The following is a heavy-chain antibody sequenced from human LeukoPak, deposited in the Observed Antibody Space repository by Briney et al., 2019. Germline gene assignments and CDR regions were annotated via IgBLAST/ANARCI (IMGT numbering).Heavy chain of an antibody. Sequence: GGSLRLSCAASGFTFSSYAMSWVRQAPGKGLEWVPAISGSGGSTYYADSVKGRFTISRDNSKNTLYLQMNSLRAEDTAVYYCAKDSSSWVDDNWFDPWGQGTLVTVSS. CDR2: ISGSGGST. CDR1: GFTFSSYA. CDR3: AKDSSSWVDDNWFDP. V-gene: IGHV3-23*01. J-gene: IGHJ5*02. D-gene: IGHD6-13*01.